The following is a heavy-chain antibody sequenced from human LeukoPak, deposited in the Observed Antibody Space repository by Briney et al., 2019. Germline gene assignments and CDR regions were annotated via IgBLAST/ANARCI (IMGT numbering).Heavy chain of an antibody. CDR1: GGSFSGYY. Sequence: PSETLSLTCAVYGGSFSGYYWSWIRQPPGKGLEWIGEINHSGSTNYNPSLKSRVTISVDTSKNQFSLKLSSVTAADTAVYYCAREAGGRAPFYTAMAVNWFDSWGQGTLVTVSS. CDR2: INHSGST. D-gene: IGHD5-18*01. V-gene: IGHV4-34*01. J-gene: IGHJ5*01. CDR3: AREAGGRAPFYTAMAVNWFDS.